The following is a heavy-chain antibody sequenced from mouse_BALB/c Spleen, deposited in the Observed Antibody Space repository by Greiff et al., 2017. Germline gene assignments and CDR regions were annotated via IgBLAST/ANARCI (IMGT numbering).Heavy chain of an antibody. CDR2: ISSGGSYT. CDR1: GFTFSSYA. V-gene: IGHV5-9-4*01. J-gene: IGHJ3*01. Sequence: EVQRVESGGGLVKPGGSLKLSCAASGFTFSSYAMSWVRQSPEKRLEWVAEISSGGSYTYYPDTVTGRFTISRDNAKNTLYLEMSSLRSEDTAMYYCARDRDYYGSSSWFAYWGQGTLVTVSA. D-gene: IGHD1-1*01. CDR3: ARDRDYYGSSSWFAY.